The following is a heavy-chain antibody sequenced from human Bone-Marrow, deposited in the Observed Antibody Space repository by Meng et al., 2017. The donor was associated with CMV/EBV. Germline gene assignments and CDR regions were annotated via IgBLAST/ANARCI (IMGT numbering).Heavy chain of an antibody. Sequence: ASAKVFCKASGYTFTSYGINWVRQAPGQGLEWMGWISTYNGNTNYAQNLQGRVTMTTDTSTRIAQMELRNLRSDDTAVYFCARDPQFWSGSYSDYWGQGTLVTVSS. D-gene: IGHD3-3*01. CDR3: ARDPQFWSGSYSDY. J-gene: IGHJ4*02. V-gene: IGHV1-18*01. CDR2: ISTYNGNT. CDR1: GYTFTSYG.